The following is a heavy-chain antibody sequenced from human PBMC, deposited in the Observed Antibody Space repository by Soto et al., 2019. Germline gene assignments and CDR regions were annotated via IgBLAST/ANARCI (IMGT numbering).Heavy chain of an antibody. CDR2: INAGNGNT. J-gene: IGHJ1*01. CDR3: ARGYGAPADYFQH. CDR1: GYTFTSYA. Sequence: QVQLVQSGAEEKKPGASVRVSCKASGYTFTSYAMHWVRQAPGQRLEWMGWINAGNGNTKYSQKFQGRVTITRDTSASTVYMELSSLRSEDTAVYYCARGYGAPADYFQHWGQGTLVTVSS. D-gene: IGHD3-16*01. V-gene: IGHV1-3*05.